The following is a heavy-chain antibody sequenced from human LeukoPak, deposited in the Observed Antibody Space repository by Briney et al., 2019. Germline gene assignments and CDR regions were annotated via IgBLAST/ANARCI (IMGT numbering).Heavy chain of an antibody. J-gene: IGHJ4*02. D-gene: IGHD5/OR15-5a*01. V-gene: IGHV3-33*08. CDR3: ARDLRTSLDY. CDR1: GFTFSDYY. Sequence: GGSLRLSCAASGFTFSDYYMSWIRQAPGKGLEWVAVIWYDGSNKYYADSVKGRFTISRDNSKNTLYLQMNSLRAEDTAVYYCARDLRTSLDYWGQGTLVTVSS. CDR2: IWYDGSNK.